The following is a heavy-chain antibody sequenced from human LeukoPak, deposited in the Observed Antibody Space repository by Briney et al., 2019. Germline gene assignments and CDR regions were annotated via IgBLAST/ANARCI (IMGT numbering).Heavy chain of an antibody. CDR2: INTNTGNP. V-gene: IGHV7-4-1*02. D-gene: IGHD5-24*01. Sequence: ASVKVSCTASGYTFTTYPMNWVRQAPGQGLEWMGWINTNTGNPTYAQGFTGRFVFSLDTSVSTAYLQISSLKAEDTAVYYCARTLEMTNDYWGQGTLVTVSS. CDR1: GYTFTTYP. J-gene: IGHJ4*02. CDR3: ARTLEMTNDY.